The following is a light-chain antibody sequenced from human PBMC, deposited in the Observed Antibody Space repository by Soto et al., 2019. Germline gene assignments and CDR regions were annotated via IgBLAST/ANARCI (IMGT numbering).Light chain of an antibody. CDR2: GAS. CDR3: QQYNNWPLYT. J-gene: IGKJ2*01. CDR1: QSVSSN. V-gene: IGKV3-15*01. Sequence: EIAMTQSPATLSVSPGERATLSCRASQSVSSNLAWYQQKPGQAPRLLIYGASPRATGIPARFSGSGSGTEFTLTISSLQSEDFAVYYCQQYNNWPLYTFGQGTKLEIK.